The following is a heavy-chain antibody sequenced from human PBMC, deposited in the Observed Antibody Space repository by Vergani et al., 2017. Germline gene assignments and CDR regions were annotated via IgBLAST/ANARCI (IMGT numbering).Heavy chain of an antibody. CDR2: IYYSGST. CDR1: GGSISSYY. Sequence: QVQLQESGPGLVKPSETLSLTCTVSGGSISSYYWSWIRQPPGKGLEWIGYIYYSGSTNSNPSLKSRVTISVDTSKNQFSLKLCSVTAADTAVYYCARESGTTLDYWGQGTLVTVSS. V-gene: IGHV4-59*01. CDR3: ARESGTTLDY. D-gene: IGHD1-7*01. J-gene: IGHJ4*02.